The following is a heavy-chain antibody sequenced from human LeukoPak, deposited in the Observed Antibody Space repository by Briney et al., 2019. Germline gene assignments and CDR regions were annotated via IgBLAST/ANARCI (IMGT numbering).Heavy chain of an antibody. J-gene: IGHJ4*02. CDR1: GFTFSSYG. CDR3: ARVGGSGSY. CDR2: ISSSSSTI. D-gene: IGHD3-10*01. V-gene: IGHV3-48*01. Sequence: GGSLRLSCAASGFTFSSYGMHWVRQAPGKGLEWVSYISSSSSTIYYADSVKGRFTISRDNAKNSLYLQMNSLRAEDTAVYYCARVGGSGSYWGQGTLVTVSS.